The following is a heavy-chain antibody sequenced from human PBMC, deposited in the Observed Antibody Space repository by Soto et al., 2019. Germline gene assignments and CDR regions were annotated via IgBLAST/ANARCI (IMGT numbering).Heavy chain of an antibody. CDR2: IIPIFGTA. CDR3: ARNPRTAMSYYYFDY. V-gene: IGHV1-69*13. Sequence: GASVKVSCKASGGTFSSYAISWVRQAPGQGLEWMGGIIPIFGTANYAQKFQGRVTITADESTSTAYMELSSLRSEDTAVYYCARNPRTAMSYYYFDYWGQGTLVTVSS. CDR1: GGTFSSYA. D-gene: IGHD5-18*01. J-gene: IGHJ4*02.